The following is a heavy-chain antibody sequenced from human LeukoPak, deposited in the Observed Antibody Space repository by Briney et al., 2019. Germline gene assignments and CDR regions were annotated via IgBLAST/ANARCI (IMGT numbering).Heavy chain of an antibody. D-gene: IGHD2-2*01. CDR2: ISSSGRSP. CDR3: ARRYCSSTTCEYLQY. V-gene: IGHV3-23*01. Sequence: GGSLRLSCAASGFTFSSYAMTWVRQAPGKGLEWVSTISSSGRSPYYTDSVKGRFTISRDNSKNTLYLQMNSLRAEDTAIYYCARRYCSSTTCEYLQYWGQGTLVTVSS. CDR1: GFTFSSYA. J-gene: IGHJ1*01.